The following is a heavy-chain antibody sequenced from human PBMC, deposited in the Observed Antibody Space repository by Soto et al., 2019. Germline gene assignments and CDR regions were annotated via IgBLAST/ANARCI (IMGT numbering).Heavy chain of an antibody. V-gene: IGHV1-18*04. CDR1: GYTFPSYG. CDR3: ARDYDILTGYYSHFDY. J-gene: IGHJ4*02. D-gene: IGHD3-9*01. CDR2: ISAYNGNT. Sequence: ASVKVSCKAPGYTFPSYGISWVRQAPGEGLEGMGWISAYNGNTNYAQKLQGRVTMTTDTSTSTAYMELRSLRSDDTAVYYCARDYDILTGYYSHFDYCGQGTLVTVSS.